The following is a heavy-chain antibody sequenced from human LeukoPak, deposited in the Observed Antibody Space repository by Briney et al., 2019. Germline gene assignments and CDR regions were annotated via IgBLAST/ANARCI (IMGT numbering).Heavy chain of an antibody. J-gene: IGHJ4*02. CDR3: AVAVAGTLYYFDY. CDR1: GGSISSGGYY. D-gene: IGHD6-19*01. Sequence: SETLSLTCTVSGGSISSGGYYWSWIRQHPGKGLEWIGYIYYSGSTYYNPSLKSRVTISVDTSKNQFSLKLSSVTAADTAVYYCAVAVAGTLYYFDYWGQGALVTVSS. CDR2: IYYSGST. V-gene: IGHV4-31*03.